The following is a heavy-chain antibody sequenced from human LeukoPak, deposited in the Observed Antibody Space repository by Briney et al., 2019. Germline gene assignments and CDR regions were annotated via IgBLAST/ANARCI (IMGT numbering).Heavy chain of an antibody. Sequence: ASVTVSCKASGYTFTGYYMHWVRQAPGQGLEWMGWINPNSGGTDYAQKFQGRVTMTRDTSISTAYMELSRLRSEDTAIYYCVPTAAAPRTYYFDYWGQGTLVTVSS. D-gene: IGHD6-13*01. V-gene: IGHV1-2*02. CDR2: INPNSGGT. CDR1: GYTFTGYY. CDR3: VPTAAAPRTYYFDY. J-gene: IGHJ4*02.